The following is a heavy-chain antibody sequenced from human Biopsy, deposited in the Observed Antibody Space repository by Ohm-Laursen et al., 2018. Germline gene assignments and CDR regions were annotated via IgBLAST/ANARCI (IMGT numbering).Heavy chain of an antibody. V-gene: IGHV4-59*01. CDR1: GDSIRTYY. CDR2: IYYSGST. D-gene: IGHD2/OR15-2a*01. J-gene: IGHJ6*02. CDR3: ARATNSTGWPYYYFYGMDV. Sequence: TLSLTCTVSGDSIRTYYWSWIRQPPGKGLEWVGYIYYSGSTNYNPSLKSRVTISVDTSKNQFSLKLNSVTAADTAVYYCARATNSTGWPYYYFYGMDVWGQGTTVTVSS.